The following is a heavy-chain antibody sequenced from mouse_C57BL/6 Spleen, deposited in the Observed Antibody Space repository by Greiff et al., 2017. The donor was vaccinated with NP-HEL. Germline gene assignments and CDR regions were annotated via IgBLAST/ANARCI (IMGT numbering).Heavy chain of an antibody. CDR2: INPYNGDT. Sequence: EVQLQQSGPELVKPGDSVKISCKASGYSFTGYFMNWVMQSHGKSLEWIGRINPYNGDTFYNQKFKGKATLTVDKSSSTAHMELRSLTSEDSAVYYCARGGSRLPSYARDYWGQGTPVTVSS. D-gene: IGHD1-1*01. J-gene: IGHJ4*01. CDR3: ARGGSRLPSYARDY. CDR1: GYSFTGYF. V-gene: IGHV1-20*01.